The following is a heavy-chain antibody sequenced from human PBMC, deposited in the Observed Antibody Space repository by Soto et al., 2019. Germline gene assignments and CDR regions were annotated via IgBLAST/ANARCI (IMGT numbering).Heavy chain of an antibody. J-gene: IGHJ4*02. V-gene: IGHV3-30*18. CDR2: ISYDGSNK. CDR3: AKEFGTTFGGRLGYFDY. CDR1: GFTFSSYG. Sequence: QVQLVESGGGVVQPGRSLRLSCAASGFTFSSYGMHWVRQAPGKGLEWVAVISYDGSNKYYADSVKGRFTISRDNSKNTLYLQMNSLRAEDTAVYYCAKEFGTTFGGRLGYFDYWGQGTLVTVSS. D-gene: IGHD3-16*01.